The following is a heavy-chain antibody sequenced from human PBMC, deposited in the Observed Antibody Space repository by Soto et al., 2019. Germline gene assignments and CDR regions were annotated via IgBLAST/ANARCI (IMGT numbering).Heavy chain of an antibody. CDR3: ARGEYGIAAAGSNNAFDI. CDR1: GGSFSGYY. D-gene: IGHD6-13*01. Sequence: SETLSLTCAVYGGSFSGYYWSWIRQPPGKGLEWIGEINHSGSTNYNPSLKSRVTISVDTSKNQFSLKLSSVTAADTAVYYCARGEYGIAAAGSNNAFDIWGQGTMVTVPS. V-gene: IGHV4-34*01. J-gene: IGHJ3*02. CDR2: INHSGST.